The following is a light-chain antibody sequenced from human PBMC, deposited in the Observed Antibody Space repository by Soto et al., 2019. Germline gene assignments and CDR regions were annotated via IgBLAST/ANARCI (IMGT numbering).Light chain of an antibody. J-gene: IGKJ4*02. CDR2: AAS. V-gene: IGKV1-27*01. CDR1: QGVSNY. Sequence: DIQMTQSPSSLSASVGDRATITCRASQGVSNYLAWYQQIPGHAPKLLIYAASTLPPGIPARFSGSGSGTDFTLTISNLQPEDVATYYCQQYNKGPAFGGGTKVEIK. CDR3: QQYNKGPA.